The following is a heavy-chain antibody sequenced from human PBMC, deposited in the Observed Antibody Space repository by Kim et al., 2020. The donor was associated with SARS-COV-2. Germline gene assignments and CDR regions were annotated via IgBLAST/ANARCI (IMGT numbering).Heavy chain of an antibody. Sequence: ASVKVSCKASGYTFTSYDINGVRQATGQGLEWMGWMNPNSGNTGYAQKFQGRVTMTRNTSISTAYMELSSLRSEDTAVYYCARVGGGYYYYYGMDVWGQGTTVTVSS. CDR3: ARVGGGYYYYYGMDV. D-gene: IGHD3-10*01. CDR2: MNPNSGNT. V-gene: IGHV1-8*01. J-gene: IGHJ6*02. CDR1: GYTFTSYD.